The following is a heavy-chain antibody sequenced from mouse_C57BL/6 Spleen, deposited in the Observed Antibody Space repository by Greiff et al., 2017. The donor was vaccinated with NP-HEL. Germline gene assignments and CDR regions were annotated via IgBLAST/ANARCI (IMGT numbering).Heavy chain of an antibody. CDR2: IDPSDSYT. CDR3: ARTYGSSSPFDY. V-gene: IGHV1-69*01. D-gene: IGHD1-1*01. CDR1: GYTFTSYW. J-gene: IGHJ2*01. Sequence: QVQLQQPGAELVMPGASVKLSCKASGYTFTSYWMHWVKQRPGQGLEWIGEIDPSDSYTNYNQKFKGKSTLTVDKSSSTAYMQLSSLTSEDSAVYYCARTYGSSSPFDYWGQGTTLTVSS.